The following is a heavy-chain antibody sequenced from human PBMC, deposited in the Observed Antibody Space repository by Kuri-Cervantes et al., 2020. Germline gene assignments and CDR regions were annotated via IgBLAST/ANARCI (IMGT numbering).Heavy chain of an antibody. CDR2: IYYSGST. J-gene: IGHJ4*02. D-gene: IGHD5-18*01. V-gene: IGHV4-39*01. CDR3: ARVAGGLYSYGFDY. Sequence: GSLRLSCTVSGGSISSSSYYWDWIRQPPGKGLEWIGSIYYSGSTYYDPSLKSRVTISADTSKNQFSLKLSSVTAADTAVYYCARVAGGLYSYGFDYWGQGTLVTVSS. CDR1: GGSISSSSYY.